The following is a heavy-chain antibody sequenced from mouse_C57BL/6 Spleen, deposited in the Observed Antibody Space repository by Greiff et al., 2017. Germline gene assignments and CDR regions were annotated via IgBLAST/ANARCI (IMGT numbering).Heavy chain of an antibody. CDR1: GFNIKDDY. J-gene: IGHJ3*01. CDR2: IDPENGDT. D-gene: IGHD2-5*01. CDR3: YSNYVSY. V-gene: IGHV14-4*01. Sequence: EVHLVESGAELVRPGASVKLSCTASGFNIKDDYMHWVKQRPEQGLEWIGWIDPENGDTEYASKFQGKATITADTSSNTAYLQLSSLTSEDTAVYYCYSNYVSYWGQGTLVTVSA.